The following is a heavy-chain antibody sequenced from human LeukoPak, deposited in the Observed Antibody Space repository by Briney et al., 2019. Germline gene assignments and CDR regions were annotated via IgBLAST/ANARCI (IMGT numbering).Heavy chain of an antibody. D-gene: IGHD3-16*01. CDR2: IYHSGDT. V-gene: IGHV4-30-2*06. Sequence: PSETLSLTCAVSGGSITSGNYYWSWTRQSPGGGLEWIGYIYHSGDTYSNPSLKGQATVSMDRSKNQFSLNLRSVTAADTAVYYCARDPEFALSVFDYWGLGTLVTVSS. CDR3: ARDPEFALSVFDY. J-gene: IGHJ4*02. CDR1: GGSITSGNYY.